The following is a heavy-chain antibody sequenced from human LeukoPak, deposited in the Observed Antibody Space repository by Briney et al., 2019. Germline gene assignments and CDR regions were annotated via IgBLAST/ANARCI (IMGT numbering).Heavy chain of an antibody. D-gene: IGHD1-26*01. J-gene: IGHJ5*02. CDR1: GYTFNDFY. Sequence: ASVKVSCKASGYTFNDFYIHWVRQAPGQGLEWMGWINPNSGGTNYAQKFQGRVTMTRDTSITTAYMELSRLRSDDTAVYYCARVPQKVGANWFDPWGQGTLVTVSS. V-gene: IGHV1-2*02. CDR3: ARVPQKVGANWFDP. CDR2: INPNSGGT.